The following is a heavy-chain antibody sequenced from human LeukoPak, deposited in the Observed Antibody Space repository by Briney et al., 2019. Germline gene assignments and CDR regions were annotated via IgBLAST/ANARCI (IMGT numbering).Heavy chain of an antibody. V-gene: IGHV4-34*01. CDR2: INHSGST. J-gene: IGHJ6*03. CDR1: GGSFSGYY. CDR3: AGGRQDVTMIVVIMTAVSYYLDV. D-gene: IGHD3-22*01. Sequence: PSETLSLTCAVYGGSFSGYYWSWIRQPPGKGLEWIGEINHSGSTNYNPSLKSRVTISVDTSKNQFSLKLSSVTAADTAVYYCAGGRQDVTMIVVIMTAVSYYLDVWGKGTTVTVS.